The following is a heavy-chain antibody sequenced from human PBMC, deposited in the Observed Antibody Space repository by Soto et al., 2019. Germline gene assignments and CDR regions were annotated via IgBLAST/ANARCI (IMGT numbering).Heavy chain of an antibody. CDR2: ISSSGSTI. V-gene: IGHV3-48*03. D-gene: IGHD3-3*01. CDR1: GFTFSSYE. CDR3: ARVHYDFWSGYYLATKAYYFDY. Sequence: GGSLRLSCAASGFTFSSYEINWVRQAPGKGLEWVSYISSSGSTIYYADSVKGRFTISRDNAKNSLYLQMNSLRAEDTAVYYCARVHYDFWSGYYLATKAYYFDYWGQGTLVTVSS. J-gene: IGHJ4*02.